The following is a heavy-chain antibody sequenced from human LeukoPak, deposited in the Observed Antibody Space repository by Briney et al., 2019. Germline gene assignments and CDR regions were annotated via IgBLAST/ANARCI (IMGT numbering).Heavy chain of an antibody. CDR3: TRNIGHCSGVHCQPSPL. CDR1: GGNYDTYA. Sequence: GASVKVSCKASGGNYDTYAFSWVRQAPGQGLEWMGRIIPILASPNYARNLQDRITITADRSTNTVYMEMTSLRSEDTAVYFCTRNIGHCSGVHCQPSPLWGQGTLVTVSS. CDR2: IIPILASP. V-gene: IGHV1-69*04. J-gene: IGHJ4*02. D-gene: IGHD2-15*01.